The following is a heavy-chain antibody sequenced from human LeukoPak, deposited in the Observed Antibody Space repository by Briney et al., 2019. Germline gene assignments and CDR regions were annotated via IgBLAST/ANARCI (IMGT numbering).Heavy chain of an antibody. CDR3: ARRGSSLSYYHYYYMDV. J-gene: IGHJ6*03. CDR1: GGSISSYY. Sequence: SETLSPTCTVSGGSISSYYWSWIRKPPGKGLEWIGNIYTSGSTDYNPSLKSRVTISVDTSKNQISLRLSSVTAADTAVYYCARRGSSLSYYHYYYMDVWGKGTTVTVSS. CDR2: IYTSGST. V-gene: IGHV4-4*09. D-gene: IGHD6-6*01.